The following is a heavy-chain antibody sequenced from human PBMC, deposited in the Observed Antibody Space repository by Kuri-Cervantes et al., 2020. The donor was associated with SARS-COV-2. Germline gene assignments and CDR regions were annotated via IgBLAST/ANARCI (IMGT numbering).Heavy chain of an antibody. V-gene: IGHV3-33*01. J-gene: IGHJ6*02. CDR1: GFTFSSYG. CDR2: IWYDGSNK. CDR3: ARCSGITGTDFYYYYGMDV. Sequence: GESLKSSCAASGFTFSSYGMHWVRQAPGKGLEWVAVIWYDGSNKYYADSVKGRFTISRDNSKNTLYLQMNSLRAEDTAVYYCARCSGITGTDFYYYYGMDVWGQGSTVTVSS. D-gene: IGHD1-7*01.